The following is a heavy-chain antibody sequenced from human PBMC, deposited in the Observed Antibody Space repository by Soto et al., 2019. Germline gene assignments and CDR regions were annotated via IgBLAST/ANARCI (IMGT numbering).Heavy chain of an antibody. J-gene: IGHJ4*02. CDR1: GFTFSSYA. CDR3: ARVDITGTPDY. D-gene: IGHD1-20*01. Sequence: QVQLVESGGGVVQPGRSLRLSCAASGFTFSSYAMHWVRQAPGKGLEWVAVISYDGSNKYYADSVKGRFTISRDNSKNTLYLQMNSLTAEDTAVYYCARVDITGTPDYWGQGTLVTVSS. CDR2: ISYDGSNK. V-gene: IGHV3-30-3*01.